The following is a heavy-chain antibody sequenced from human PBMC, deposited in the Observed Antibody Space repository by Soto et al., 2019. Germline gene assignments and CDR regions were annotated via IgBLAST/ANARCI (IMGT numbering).Heavy chain of an antibody. CDR2: IYYSGST. J-gene: IGHJ4*02. V-gene: IGHV4-39*01. Sequence: SETLSLTCTVSGGSISSSSYYWGWIRQPPGKGLEWIGSIYYSGSTYYNPSLKSRVTISVDTSKNQFSLKLSSVTAADTAVYYCARLGFYDYWGQGTLVTVSS. CDR1: GGSISSSSYY. CDR3: ARLGFYDY.